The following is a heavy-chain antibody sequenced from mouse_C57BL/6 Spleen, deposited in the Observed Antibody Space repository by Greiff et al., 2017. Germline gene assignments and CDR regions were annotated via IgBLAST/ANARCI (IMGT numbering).Heavy chain of an antibody. CDR1: GYAFSSYW. V-gene: IGHV1-80*01. CDR3: ARFDDDNPDY. J-gene: IGHJ4*01. D-gene: IGHD2-3*01. CDR2: IYPGDGDT. Sequence: QVQLKESGAELVKPGASVKISCKASGYAFSSYWMNWVKQRPGKGLEWIGQIYPGDGDTNYNGKFKGKATLTADKSSSTAYMQLSSLTSEDSAVYFCARFDDDNPDYWGQGTSVTVSS.